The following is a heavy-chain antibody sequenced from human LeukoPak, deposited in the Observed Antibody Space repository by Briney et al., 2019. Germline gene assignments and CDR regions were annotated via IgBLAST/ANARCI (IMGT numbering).Heavy chain of an antibody. CDR1: GDSISSSSFH. J-gene: IGHJ4*02. CDR2: LVNSGTT. Sequence: SETLSLTCTVFGDSISSSSFHWGWIRQPPGKGPDWIASLVNSGTTYYNPSLRGRVAISVDTSKNQFSLKLTSVTAADTAVYYCARHGWCSGGSCYLGAFGFWGQGTLVPVSS. CDR3: ARHGWCSGGSCYLGAFGF. V-gene: IGHV4-39*01. D-gene: IGHD2-15*01.